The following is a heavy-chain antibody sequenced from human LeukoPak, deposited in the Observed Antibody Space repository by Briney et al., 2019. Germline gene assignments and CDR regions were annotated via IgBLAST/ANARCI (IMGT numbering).Heavy chain of an antibody. CDR1: GFNFSTHW. J-gene: IGHJ4*02. CDR3: ARDRYSDTRRVRFDY. CDR2: IKYEGREK. Sequence: GGGLRLSCAASGFNFSTHWMTWVRQAKGKGREWVANIKYEGREKYYVDYVKGRFTISRDNARNSIYLQMSSLRVDDTAVYYCARDRYSDTRRVRFDYWGQGILVTVSS. D-gene: IGHD3-22*01. V-gene: IGHV3-7*01.